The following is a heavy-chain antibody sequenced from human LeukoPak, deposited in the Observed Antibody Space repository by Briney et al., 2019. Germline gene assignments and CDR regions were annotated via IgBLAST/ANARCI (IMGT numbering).Heavy chain of an antibody. D-gene: IGHD4-17*01. V-gene: IGHV4-39*07. CDR1: GGSISSSSYY. CDR3: ASFFMGYGDLYFDY. J-gene: IGHJ4*02. Sequence: SETLSLTCTVSGGSISSSSYYWGWIRQPPGKGLEWIGSIYYSGSTYYNPSLKSRVTISVDTSKNQFSLKLSSVTAADTAVYYCASFFMGYGDLYFDYWGQGTLVTVSS. CDR2: IYYSGST.